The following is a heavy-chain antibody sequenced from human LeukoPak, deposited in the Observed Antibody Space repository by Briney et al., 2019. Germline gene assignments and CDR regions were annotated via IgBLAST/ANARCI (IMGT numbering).Heavy chain of an antibody. CDR2: IYYSGST. J-gene: IGHJ5*02. CDR1: GGSISSYY. CDR3: ARGRSTGTNLNWVDP. Sequence: PSETLSLTCTVSGGSISSYYWSWIRQPPGKGLEWIGYIYYSGSTNYNPSLKSRVTISVDTSKNQFSLKLSSVTAADTAVYYCARGRSTGTNLNWVDPWGQGTLVTVSS. V-gene: IGHV4-59*01. D-gene: IGHD1-1*01.